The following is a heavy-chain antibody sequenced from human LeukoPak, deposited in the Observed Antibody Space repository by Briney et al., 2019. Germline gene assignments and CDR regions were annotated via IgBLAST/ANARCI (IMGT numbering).Heavy chain of an antibody. Sequence: SETLSLTCAVYGGSFSGYYWSWIRQPPGKGLEWIGEINHSGSTNYNPSLKSRVTISVDTSKNQFSLKLSSVTAADTAVYYCASRYYYDSSGYSYFQHWGQGTLVTISS. CDR1: GGSFSGYY. J-gene: IGHJ1*01. V-gene: IGHV4-34*01. CDR3: ASRYYYDSSGYSYFQH. CDR2: INHSGST. D-gene: IGHD3-22*01.